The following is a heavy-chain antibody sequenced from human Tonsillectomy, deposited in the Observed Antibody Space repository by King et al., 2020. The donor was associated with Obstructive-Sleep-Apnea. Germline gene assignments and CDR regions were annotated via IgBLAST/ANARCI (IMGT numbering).Heavy chain of an antibody. D-gene: IGHD3-10*01. J-gene: IGHJ4*02. Sequence: VQLQESGPGLVKPSQTLSLTCTVSCGSISSGGYYWSWIRQHPGKGLEWIGYIYYSGSTYYNPSLKSRVTISVDTSKNQFSLKLSSVTAADTAVYYCARGYYGSGSPFDYWGQGTLVTVSS. CDR2: IYYSGST. V-gene: IGHV4-31*03. CDR3: ARGYYGSGSPFDY. CDR1: CGSISSGGYY.